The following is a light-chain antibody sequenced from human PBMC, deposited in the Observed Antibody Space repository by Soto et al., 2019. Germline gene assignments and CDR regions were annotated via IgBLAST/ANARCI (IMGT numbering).Light chain of an antibody. CDR3: QLYESSPT. J-gene: IGKJ1*01. Sequence: ETVLPQSPGTLSLSAGERATLSCRASQSVASGYLVWYQQKPGQTPTVLIYGASTRAAGIPDRFSGSGSGTDFTLTISRLEPEDFAVYYCQLYESSPTFGQGTKV. CDR1: QSVASGY. V-gene: IGKV3-20*01. CDR2: GAS.